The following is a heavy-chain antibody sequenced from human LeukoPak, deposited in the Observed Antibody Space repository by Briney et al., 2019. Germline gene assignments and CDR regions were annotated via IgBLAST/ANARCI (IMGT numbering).Heavy chain of an antibody. J-gene: IGHJ4*02. CDR3: TRVSRGNANDY. CDR2: IRSKASDETT. V-gene: IGHV3-49*03. CDR1: GFTFGDYV. Sequence: GGSLRLSCTASGFTFGDYVMSWFRQAPGKGLEWVGFIRSKASDETTEYAASVQGRFTISRDDSKSIAYLQMNSLNTEDTAVYYCTRVSRGNANDYWGQGTLVTVSS. D-gene: IGHD5-12*01.